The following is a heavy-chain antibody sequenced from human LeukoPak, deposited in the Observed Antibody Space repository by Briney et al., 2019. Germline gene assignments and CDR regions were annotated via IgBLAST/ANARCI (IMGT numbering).Heavy chain of an antibody. CDR3: ARGGGRGDYNERYYFGY. D-gene: IGHD3-22*01. V-gene: IGHV3-48*03. Sequence: GGSLRLSCAASGLTVSNYEMSWVRQAPGKGLEWVSYISSSGSTIFYSDSVKGRFTISRDNAKSSLHLQMNSLRAEDTAVYYCARGGGRGDYNERYYFGYWGQGTLVTVSS. CDR2: ISSSGSTI. CDR1: GLTVSNYE. J-gene: IGHJ4*02.